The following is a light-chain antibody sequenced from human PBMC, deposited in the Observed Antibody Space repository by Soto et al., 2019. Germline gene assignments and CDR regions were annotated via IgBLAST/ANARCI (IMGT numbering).Light chain of an antibody. V-gene: IGLV1-47*01. CDR3: AAWDGRLSFLV. Sequence: QSVLTQPPSTSGTPGQRVTISCSGSSSKIGSGYVYWYQQLPGTAPKLLIYRNNQQPSGVPDRLSGSKSGTSASLDISGLRSDEEADYYCAAWDGRLSFLVFGGGTTVTAL. CDR1: SSKIGSGY. J-gene: IGLJ2*01. CDR2: RNN.